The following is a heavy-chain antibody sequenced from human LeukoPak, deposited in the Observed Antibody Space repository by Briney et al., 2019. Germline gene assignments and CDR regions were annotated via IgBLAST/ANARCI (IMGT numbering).Heavy chain of an antibody. D-gene: IGHD1-26*01. J-gene: IGHJ4*02. CDR1: GYSFTNYW. CDR2: IYPGDSDT. V-gene: IGHV5-51*01. Sequence: GESLKISCKTSGYSFTNYWIGWLRQMPGKGLEWMGIIYPGDSDTRYSPSFQGQVAFSADKSISTAYLRWTSLKASDTAMYYCARRWGLEGAPRYWGQGTLVTVSS. CDR3: ARRWGLEGAPRY.